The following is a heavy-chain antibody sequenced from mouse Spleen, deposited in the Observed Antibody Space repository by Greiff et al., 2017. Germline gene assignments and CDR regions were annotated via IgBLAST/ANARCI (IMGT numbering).Heavy chain of an antibody. CDR1: GYTFTDYY. V-gene: IGHV1-26*01. D-gene: IGHD3-3*01. CDR2: INPNNGGT. CDR3: ARKLGVWFAY. Sequence: VQLKQSGPELVKPGASVKISCKASGYTFTDYYMNWVKQSHGKSLEWIGDINPNNGGTSYNQKFKGKATLTVDKSSSTAYMELRSLTSEDSAVYYCARKLGVWFAYWGQGTLVTVSA. J-gene: IGHJ3*01.